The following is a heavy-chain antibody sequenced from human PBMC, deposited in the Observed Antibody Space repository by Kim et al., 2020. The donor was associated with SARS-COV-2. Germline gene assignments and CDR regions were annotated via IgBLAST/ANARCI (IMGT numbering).Heavy chain of an antibody. CDR2: LYPGDSDV. D-gene: IGHD3-10*01. CDR1: GFRFTNYW. V-gene: IGHV5-51*01. Sequence: GESLKISCKAFGFRFTNYWIGWVRQMPGKGLEWVGILYPGDSDVRYSPSFQGQVTISADRSTITAYLQLTSLKASDTAIYYCARSRGVIHYYFFYWGQGTLVSVSS. J-gene: IGHJ4*02. CDR3: ARSRGVIHYYFFY.